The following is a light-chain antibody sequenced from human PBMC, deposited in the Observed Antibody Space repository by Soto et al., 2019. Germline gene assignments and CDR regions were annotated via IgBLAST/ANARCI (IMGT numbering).Light chain of an antibody. CDR1: QSISSW. V-gene: IGKV1-5*01. J-gene: IGKJ5*01. CDR2: DAS. CDR3: QQYNSYSIT. Sequence: IQMPQSPSTLSASVGDRVTITCRASQSISSWLAWYQQKPGKAPKLLIYDASSLESGVPSRFSGSGSGTEFTLTISSLQPDDFATYYCQQYNSYSITFGQGTRLEMK.